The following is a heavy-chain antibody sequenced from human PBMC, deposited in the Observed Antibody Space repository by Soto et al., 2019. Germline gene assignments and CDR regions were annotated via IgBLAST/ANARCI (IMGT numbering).Heavy chain of an antibody. V-gene: IGHV3-15*07. CDR1: GFTFSNAW. Sequence: EVQLVESGGGLVKPGGSLRLSCAASGFTFSNAWMNWVRQAPGKGLEWVGRIKSKTDGGTTDYAAPVKGRFTISRDDSKNTLYLQMNSLKTEDTAVYYCTTDPGEDIVVVVAATPIYWGQGTLVTVSS. CDR3: TTDPGEDIVVVVAATPIY. D-gene: IGHD2-15*01. CDR2: IKSKTDGGTT. J-gene: IGHJ4*02.